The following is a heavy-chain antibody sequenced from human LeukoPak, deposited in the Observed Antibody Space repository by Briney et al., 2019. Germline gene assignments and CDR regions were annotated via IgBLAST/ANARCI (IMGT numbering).Heavy chain of an antibody. CDR3: ARGEFTGYSSSWYGYYYGMDV. V-gene: IGHV3-21*01. CDR2: ISSSSSYI. Sequence: GGSLRLSCAASGFTSSSYSMNWVRQAPGKGLEWVSSISSSSSYIYYADSVKGRFTISRDNAKNSLYLQMNSLRAEDTAVYYCARGEFTGYSSSWYGYYYGMDVWGQGTTVTVSS. D-gene: IGHD6-13*01. CDR1: GFTSSSYS. J-gene: IGHJ6*02.